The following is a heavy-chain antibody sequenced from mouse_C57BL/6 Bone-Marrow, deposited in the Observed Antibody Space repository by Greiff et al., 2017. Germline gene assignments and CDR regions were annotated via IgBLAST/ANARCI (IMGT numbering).Heavy chain of an antibody. V-gene: IGHV1-82*01. CDR1: GYAFSSSW. CDR2: IYPGDGDT. Sequence: QVQLQQSGPELVKPGASVKISCKASGYAFSSSWMNWVKQRPGKGLEWIGRIYPGDGDTNYNGKFKGKATLTADKSSGTAYMQLSSLTSEDSAVYFCASSSGGAMDYWGQGTSVTVSS. D-gene: IGHD3-1*01. J-gene: IGHJ4*01. CDR3: ASSSGGAMDY.